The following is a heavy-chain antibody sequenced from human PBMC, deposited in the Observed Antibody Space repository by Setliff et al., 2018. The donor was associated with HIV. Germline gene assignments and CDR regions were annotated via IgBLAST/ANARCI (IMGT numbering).Heavy chain of an antibody. D-gene: IGHD2-2*01. J-gene: IGHJ6*03. CDR3: AREVVPAAMRYYYYMDV. V-gene: IGHV1-46*01. CDR1: GYSFTNHY. Sequence: ASVKVSCKPSGYSFTNHYMHWVRQAPGQGLEWMGIINPSGGSTSYAQKFQGRVTMTRDTSTSTVYMELSSLRSEDTAVYYCAREVVPAAMRYYYYMDVWGKGTTVTVSS. CDR2: INPSGGST.